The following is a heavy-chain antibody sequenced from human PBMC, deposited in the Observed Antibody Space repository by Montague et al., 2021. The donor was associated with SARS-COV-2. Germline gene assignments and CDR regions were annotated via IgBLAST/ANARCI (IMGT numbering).Heavy chain of an antibody. J-gene: IGHJ4*02. CDR3: ARGGGWKRHFDY. D-gene: IGHD4-23*01. V-gene: IGHV4-59*01. CDR2: IYYTGST. CDR1: GGSINNYY. Sequence: SETLSLTCNVSGGSINNYYWSWIRQSPGRGLEWIGYIYYTGSTTRNPSPDSRVTISLDTSRDLVSLELRSLTAADTAVYHCARGGGWKRHFDYWGQGTLVAVSS.